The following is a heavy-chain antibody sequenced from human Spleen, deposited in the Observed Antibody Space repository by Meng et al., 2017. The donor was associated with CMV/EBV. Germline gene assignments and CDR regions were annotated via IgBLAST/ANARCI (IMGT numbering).Heavy chain of an antibody. J-gene: IGHJ3*02. Sequence: GGSLRLSCEASGYSFTSYWIGWVRQMPGKGLEWMGIIYPGDSDTRYSPSFQGQVIISADKSISTTYLQWSSLKASDTAMYFCARHPDAFDIWGQGTLVTVSS. CDR3: ARHPDAFDI. CDR1: GYSFTSYW. V-gene: IGHV5-51*01. CDR2: IYPGDSDT.